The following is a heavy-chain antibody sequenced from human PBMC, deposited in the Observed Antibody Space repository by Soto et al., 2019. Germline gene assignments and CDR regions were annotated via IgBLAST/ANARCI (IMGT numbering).Heavy chain of an antibody. Sequence: QAQLVESGGGVVQPERSLRLSCAASGFAFSSYGMHWVRQAPGTGLEWVAVISYDGSLQHYADSVKGRFTISRDNSKNMVLLQISSLRAEDTAVYYCVSDRGYGHASVPYSWGQGTLVSVSS. V-gene: IGHV3-30*03. CDR1: GFAFSSYG. D-gene: IGHD5-18*01. J-gene: IGHJ4*02. CDR2: ISYDGSLQ. CDR3: VSDRGYGHASVPYS.